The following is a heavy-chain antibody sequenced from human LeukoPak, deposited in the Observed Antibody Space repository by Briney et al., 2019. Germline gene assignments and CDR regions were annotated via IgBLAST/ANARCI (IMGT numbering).Heavy chain of an antibody. V-gene: IGHV1-69*05. D-gene: IGHD2-15*01. CDR3: ARERARGGSNWFDP. J-gene: IGHJ5*02. CDR2: IIAIFGTA. CDR1: GGTFSSYA. Sequence: AAVKVSCKASGGTFSSYAISWVRQAPGQGREWRGGIIAIFGTANYAQKFQGRVTITTDESTSTAYMELSSLRSEDTAVYYCARERARGGSNWFDPWGQGTLVTVSS.